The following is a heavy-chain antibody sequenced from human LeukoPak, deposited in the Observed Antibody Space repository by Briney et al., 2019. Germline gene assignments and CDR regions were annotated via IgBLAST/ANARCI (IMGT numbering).Heavy chain of an antibody. CDR1: GGSFSGYY. V-gene: IGHV4-34*01. D-gene: IGHD3-16*01. CDR3: VLGELRGPFDY. Sequence: SETLSLTCAVYGGSFSGYYWTWIRQPPGEGLEWIGEINHSGSANYNPSLKSRVTISLDTSKNQFSLKLSSVTAADTAVYYCVLGELRGPFDYWGQGTLVTVSS. J-gene: IGHJ4*02. CDR2: INHSGSA.